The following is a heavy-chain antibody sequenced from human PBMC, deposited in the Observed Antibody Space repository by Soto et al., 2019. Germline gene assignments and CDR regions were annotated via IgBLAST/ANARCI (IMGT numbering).Heavy chain of an antibody. CDR2: IHHSGSI. J-gene: IGHJ6*02. CDR1: GGSISSDYYH. V-gene: IGHV4-30-4*08. Sequence: PSETLSLTCTVSGGSISSDYYHWTWVRQSPERGLEWIGYIHHSGSILYNPSLQSRVTISVDTSKNQFSLHLSYVTAADTAVYFCAREDDGGDSLDVWGQGTTVTVSS. CDR3: AREDDGGDSLDV. D-gene: IGHD2-21*02.